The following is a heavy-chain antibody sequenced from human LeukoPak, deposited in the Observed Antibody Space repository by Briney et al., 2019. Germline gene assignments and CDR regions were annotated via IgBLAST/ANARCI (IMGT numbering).Heavy chain of an antibody. Sequence: ASVKVSCKASGFTFTSSTMQWVRQARGQRLEWIGWSVVGSGNTNYAQKFQERVTITRDMSTSTAYMELSSLRSEDTAVYYCAAPKRIVGAVGDAFDIWGQGTMVTVSS. V-gene: IGHV1-58*02. CDR2: SVVGSGNT. D-gene: IGHD1-26*01. CDR3: AAPKRIVGAVGDAFDI. J-gene: IGHJ3*02. CDR1: GFTFTSST.